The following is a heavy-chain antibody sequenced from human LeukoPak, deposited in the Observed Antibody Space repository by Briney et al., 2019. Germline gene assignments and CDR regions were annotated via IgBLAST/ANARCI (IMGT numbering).Heavy chain of an antibody. CDR3: ARETYNYGKTFDY. CDR1: GYTFTSHY. Sequence: ASVKVSCKASGYTFTSHYLHWVRQAPGQGPEWMGTINPSGGSTTSAQKFQDRVTITRDTSTSTLYMELSSLTSEDTAVYHCARETYNYGKTFDYWGQGTLVTVSS. J-gene: IGHJ4*02. CDR2: INPSGGST. V-gene: IGHV1-46*01. D-gene: IGHD5-18*01.